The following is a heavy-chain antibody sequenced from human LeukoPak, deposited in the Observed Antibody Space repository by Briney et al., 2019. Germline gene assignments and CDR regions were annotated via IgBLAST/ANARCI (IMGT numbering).Heavy chain of an antibody. CDR1: GGSISSYY. V-gene: IGHV4-59*01. D-gene: IGHD5-12*01. J-gene: IGHJ4*02. CDR2: IYYSGST. Sequence: SETLSLTRTVSGGSISSYYWSWLRQPPGKGLEWLGYIYYSGSTNYNPSLKSRVTISVDTSKNQFSLKLSSVTAADTAVYYCARVGGYSGYEPPDYWGQGTLVTVSS. CDR3: ARVGGYSGYEPPDY.